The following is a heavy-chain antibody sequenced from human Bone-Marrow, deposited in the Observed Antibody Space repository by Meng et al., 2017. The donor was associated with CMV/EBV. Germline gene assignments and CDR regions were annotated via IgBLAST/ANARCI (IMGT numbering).Heavy chain of an antibody. CDR2: INWNGGST. D-gene: IGHD3-22*01. V-gene: IGHV3-20*04. CDR1: GFTFDDYG. J-gene: IGHJ4*02. CDR3: ARATLPHYYDSSGYYVAFDY. Sequence: GESLKISCAASGFTFDDYGMSWVRQAPGKGLEWVSGINWNGGSTAYADSVKGRFTISRNNAKKSLYLQMNSLRAEDTALYYCARATLPHYYDSSGYYVAFDYWAQGTLATVSS.